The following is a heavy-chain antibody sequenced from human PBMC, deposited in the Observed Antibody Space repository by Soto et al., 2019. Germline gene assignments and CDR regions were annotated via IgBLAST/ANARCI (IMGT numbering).Heavy chain of an antibody. J-gene: IGHJ4*02. CDR3: AKTQTFNGYYGGFDA. Sequence: GGSLRLSCAATGFSFAGYALTWVRQAPGKGLEWLSAVSGGGASTYYADSVRGRFSISRDVSGNMIYLQLNRLTAGDTATYYCAKTQTFNGYYGGFDAWGQGTRVTVSA. D-gene: IGHD3-3*01. CDR1: GFSFAGYA. V-gene: IGHV3-23*01. CDR2: VSGGGAST.